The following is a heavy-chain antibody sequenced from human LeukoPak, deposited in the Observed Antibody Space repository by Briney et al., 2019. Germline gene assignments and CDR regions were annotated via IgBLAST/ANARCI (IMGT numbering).Heavy chain of an antibody. Sequence: GGSLRLSCAASGFTFSCCAMHWVRQAPGKGLEWVSAVSANGGTTHYADSVKGRFTISRDNSKNTLYLQMNSLRAEDTAVYYCARDSGAHYWGQGTLVTVSS. J-gene: IGHJ4*02. CDR3: ARDSGAHY. CDR2: VSANGGTT. CDR1: GFTFSCCA. V-gene: IGHV3-23*01.